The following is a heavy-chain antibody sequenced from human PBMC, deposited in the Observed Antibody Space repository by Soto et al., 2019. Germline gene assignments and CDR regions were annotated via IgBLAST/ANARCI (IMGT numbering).Heavy chain of an antibody. J-gene: IGHJ4*02. D-gene: IGHD3-10*01. V-gene: IGHV3-21*01. CDR1: GFTFSSYS. CDR3: ARSRRGPNESLLWFGELQNPW. Sequence: GGSLRLSCAASGFTFSSYSMNWVRQAPGKGLEWVSSISSSSSYIYYADSVKGRFTISRDNAKNSLYLQMNSLRAEDTAVYYCARSRRGPNESLLWFGELQNPWGGQGTLVTVSS. CDR2: ISSSSSYI.